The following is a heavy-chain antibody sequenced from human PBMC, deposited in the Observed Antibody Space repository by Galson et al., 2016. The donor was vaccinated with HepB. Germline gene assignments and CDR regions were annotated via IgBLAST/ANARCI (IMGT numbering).Heavy chain of an antibody. CDR1: GFTFSNHW. D-gene: IGHD1-26*01. CDR3: GRGSYGSWGSVWY. J-gene: IGHJ4*02. CDR2: INSDGSSI. Sequence: SLRLSCAASGFTFSNHWMHWVRQAPGKGLVWVSRINSDGSSISYGDSVKGRFTISRGNAKNTLYMQMNSLRAEDTAVYYCGRGSYGSWGSVWYWGQGTLVTVSS. V-gene: IGHV3-74*01.